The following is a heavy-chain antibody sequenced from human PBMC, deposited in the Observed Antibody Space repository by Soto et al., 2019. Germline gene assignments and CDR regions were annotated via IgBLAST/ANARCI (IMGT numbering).Heavy chain of an antibody. J-gene: IGHJ6*03. CDR2: INHSGST. CDR1: GGSFSGYY. CDR3: ARGSSGSGSYDYYYMDV. Sequence: ETLSLTCAVYGGSFSGYYWSWIRQPPGKGLEWIGEINHSGSTNYNPSLKSRVTISVDTSKNQFSLKLSSVTAADTAVYYCARGSSGSGSYDYYYMDVWGKGTTVTVSS. D-gene: IGHD3-10*01. V-gene: IGHV4-34*01.